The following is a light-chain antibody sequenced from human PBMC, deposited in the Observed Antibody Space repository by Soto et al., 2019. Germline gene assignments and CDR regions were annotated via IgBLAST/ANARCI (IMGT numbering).Light chain of an antibody. CDR3: TSYRTLSTYV. CDR2: DVG. CDR1: STDIGGYNF. V-gene: IGLV2-14*01. Sequence: QSALTQPASVSGSPGQSITIACTGTSTDIGGYNFVSWYQQHPGKAPKLLIYDVGNRPSGVSNRFSGSKSGNAASLTISGLQAEDEAHYCRTSYRTLSTYVFGTGTKLTVL. J-gene: IGLJ1*01.